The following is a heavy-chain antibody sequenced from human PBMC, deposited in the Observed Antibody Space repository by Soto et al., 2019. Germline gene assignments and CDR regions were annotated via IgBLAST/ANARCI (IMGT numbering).Heavy chain of an antibody. D-gene: IGHD2-21*02. Sequence: EVQLLESGGDLVQPGGSLRLSCAASGFTFSTNAMSWVRQAPGKGLEWVSAISGSGGSTYYADSVKCRFTISRDNSRNTLYLQMNSLRAEDTAVYYCAKGRSQNCGGDCYSPGAFCGQGTLVTVSS. V-gene: IGHV3-23*01. J-gene: IGHJ4*02. CDR2: ISGSGGST. CDR1: GFTFSTNA. CDR3: AKGRSQNCGGDCYSPGAF.